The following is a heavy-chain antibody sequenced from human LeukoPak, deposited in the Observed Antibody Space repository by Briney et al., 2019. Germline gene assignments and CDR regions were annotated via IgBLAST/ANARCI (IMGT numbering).Heavy chain of an antibody. J-gene: IGHJ3*02. Sequence: PGGSLRLSCAASGFTFSSYAMSWVRQAPGKGLEWVSAISGSGGSTYYADSVKGRFTISRDNSKNTLYPQMNSLRAEDTAVYYCASSRPVVGAFDIWGQGTMVTVSS. D-gene: IGHD1-26*01. CDR3: ASSRPVVGAFDI. V-gene: IGHV3-23*01. CDR2: ISGSGGST. CDR1: GFTFSSYA.